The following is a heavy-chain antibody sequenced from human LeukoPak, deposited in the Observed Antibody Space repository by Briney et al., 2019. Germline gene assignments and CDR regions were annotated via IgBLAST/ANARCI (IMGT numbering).Heavy chain of an antibody. CDR2: ISGSGGST. J-gene: IGHJ4*02. CDR1: GFTFSSYA. V-gene: IGHV3-23*01. Sequence: PGGSLRLSCAASGFTFSSYAMSWVCQAPGKGLEWVSAISGSGGSTYYADSVKGRFTISRDNSKNTLYLQMNSLRAEDTAVYYCAKAYYYGSGSNYKHFDHWGQGTLVTVSS. CDR3: AKAYYYGSGSNYKHFDH. D-gene: IGHD3-10*01.